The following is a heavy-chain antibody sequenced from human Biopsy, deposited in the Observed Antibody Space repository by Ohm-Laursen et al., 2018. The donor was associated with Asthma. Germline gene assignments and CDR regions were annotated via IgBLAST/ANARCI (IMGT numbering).Heavy chain of an antibody. CDR1: GYTFIHFA. Sequence: SVKVSCKASGYTFIHFAIHWVRQAPGQRLEWMGWINAGDGNTKCSQKFQGRVTITRDTSASTAYMDLRSLRSEDTAMYYCARTYYDFLTGQVNDAFALWGQGTMVTVSS. J-gene: IGHJ3*01. D-gene: IGHD3-9*01. V-gene: IGHV1-3*01. CDR3: ARTYYDFLTGQVNDAFAL. CDR2: INAGDGNT.